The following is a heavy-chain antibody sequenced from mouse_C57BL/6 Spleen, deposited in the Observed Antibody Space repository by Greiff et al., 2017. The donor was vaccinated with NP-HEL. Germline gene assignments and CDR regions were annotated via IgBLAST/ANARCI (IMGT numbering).Heavy chain of an antibody. Sequence: QVQLQQPGAELVRPGSSVKLSCKASGYTFTSYWMDWVKQRPGQGLEWIGYIYPSDSETHYNQTVKDKATLTVDKSASTSYMQLSSLTSEDSAVYYCARGPWFAYWGQGTLGTVSA. CDR1: GYTFTSYW. CDR2: IYPSDSET. J-gene: IGHJ3*01. CDR3: ARGPWFAY. V-gene: IGHV1-61*01.